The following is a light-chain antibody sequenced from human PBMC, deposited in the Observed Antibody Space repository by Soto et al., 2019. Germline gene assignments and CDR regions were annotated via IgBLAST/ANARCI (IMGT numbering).Light chain of an antibody. Sequence: VMAQSPATLSVSPGERATLSCRASQSVSSSSITWYQQKPGQAPRLLIYGASTRATGIPDRFSGSGSGTDFSLTISRLEPEDFAVYYCLQFDNSPLYTFGQGTKVDIK. CDR2: GAS. V-gene: IGKV3-20*01. J-gene: IGKJ2*01. CDR3: LQFDNSPLYT. CDR1: QSVSSSS.